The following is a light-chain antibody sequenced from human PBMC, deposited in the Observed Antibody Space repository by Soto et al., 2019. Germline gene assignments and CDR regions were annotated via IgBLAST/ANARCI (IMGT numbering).Light chain of an antibody. CDR1: QSLVYSDGNTY. CDR3: MQGTHWPLT. CDR2: KVS. V-gene: IGKV2-30*01. J-gene: IGKJ4*01. Sequence: DVVMTQSPLSLSVTLGQPASISCRSSQSLVYSDGNTYLNWFLQRPGQSPRRLIYKVSNRDSGVPDRFSGSGSGADFTLKISRVEAEDVGVYYCMQGTHWPLTFGGGTKVEIK.